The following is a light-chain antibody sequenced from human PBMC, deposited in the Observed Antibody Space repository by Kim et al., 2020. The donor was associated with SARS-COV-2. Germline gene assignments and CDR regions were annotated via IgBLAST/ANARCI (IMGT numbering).Light chain of an antibody. CDR1: SSNLVNNY. V-gene: IGLV1-51*01. Sequence: GQNVIISCSGSSSNLVNNYVSWYQQVPGAAPKLLIKDNNKRPSGIPDRFSGSKSGASATLGISGLQTGDEADYYCATWDSSLSALFGGGTKLTVL. CDR3: ATWDSSLSAL. J-gene: IGLJ3*02. CDR2: DNN.